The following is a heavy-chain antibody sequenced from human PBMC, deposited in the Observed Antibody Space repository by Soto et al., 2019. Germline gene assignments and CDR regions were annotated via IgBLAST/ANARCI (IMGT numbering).Heavy chain of an antibody. CDR1: GGSISSSNW. J-gene: IGHJ4*02. CDR3: ARVHSGYDPDFDY. V-gene: IGHV4-4*02. Sequence: SEILSLTCAVSGGSISSSNWWSWVRQPPGKGLEWIGEIYHSGSTNYNPSLKSRVTISVDKSKNQFSLKLSSVTAADTAVYYCARVHSGYDPDFDYWGQGTLVTVSS. D-gene: IGHD5-12*01. CDR2: IYHSGST.